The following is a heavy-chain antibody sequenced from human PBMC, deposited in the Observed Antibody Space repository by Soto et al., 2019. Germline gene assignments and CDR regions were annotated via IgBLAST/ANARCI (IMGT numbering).Heavy chain of an antibody. CDR2: IIPNYESA. D-gene: IGHD4-17*01. J-gene: IGHJ3*02. Sequence: QVQLVQSGAEVRKPGSSVKVSCEASGGSFNNYVISWLRQAPGQGLEWMGGIIPNYESANYAQKFRGRLTSTADKATNTAYMELNSLRPEDTATYYCARYWNAGTLYGAFDIWGRGTTVIVS. V-gene: IGHV1-69*06. CDR1: GGSFNNYV. CDR3: ARYWNAGTLYGAFDI.